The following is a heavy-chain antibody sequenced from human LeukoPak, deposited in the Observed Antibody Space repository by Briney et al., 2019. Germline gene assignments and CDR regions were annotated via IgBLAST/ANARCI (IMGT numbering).Heavy chain of an antibody. CDR2: IYTSGST. J-gene: IGHJ4*02. D-gene: IGHD5-24*01. CDR1: GGSIRSGSYY. CDR3: ARLSAPPSGDGYNGAFDY. Sequence: SQTLSLTCSVSGGSIRSGSYYWSWIRQPAGKGLEWIGRIYTSGSTNYNASLKSRVTISVDTSKNQFSLKLSSVTAADTAVYYCARLSAPPSGDGYNGAFDYWGQGTLVTVSS. V-gene: IGHV4-61*02.